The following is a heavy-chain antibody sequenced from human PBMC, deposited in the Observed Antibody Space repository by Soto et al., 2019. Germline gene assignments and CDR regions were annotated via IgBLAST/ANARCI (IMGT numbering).Heavy chain of an antibody. D-gene: IGHD1-26*01. CDR2: IYYSGST. CDR3: ARRGLVGATTFDY. J-gene: IGHJ4*02. V-gene: IGHV4-39*01. Sequence: QLQLQESGPGLVKPSETLSLTCTVSGGSISSSSSYWGWIRQPPGKGLEWIAGIYYSGSTYYNPSLKSRATXSXDXXKNQFSLKLSSVTAADTAVYYCARRGLVGATTFDYWGQGTLVTVSS. CDR1: GGSISSSSSY.